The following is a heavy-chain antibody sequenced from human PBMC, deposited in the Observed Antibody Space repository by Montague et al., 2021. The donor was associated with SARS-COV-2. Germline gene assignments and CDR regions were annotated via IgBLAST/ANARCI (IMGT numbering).Heavy chain of an antibody. CDR2: ISISGST. CDR3: ARDIAVAGLFDY. D-gene: IGHD6-19*01. CDR1: GGSISSGSYY. Sequence: TLSLTCTVSGGSISSGSYYWSWIRQPAGKGLEWIGRISISGSTNYNPSLKSRVSIYVDTSKNQFSLKLGSVTAADTAVYYCARDIAVAGLFDYWGQGTLVTVSS. V-gene: IGHV4-61*02. J-gene: IGHJ4*02.